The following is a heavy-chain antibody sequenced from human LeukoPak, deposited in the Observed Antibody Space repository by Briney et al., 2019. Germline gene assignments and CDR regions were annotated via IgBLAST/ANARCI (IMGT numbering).Heavy chain of an antibody. V-gene: IGHV4-61*08. CDR3: ASSSGIYSLYYFDY. D-gene: IGHD1-26*01. CDR2: IYYSGST. CDR1: GGSVSSGGFH. Sequence: SETLSLTCTVSGGSVSSGGFHWSWIRQPPGKGLEWIGYIYYSGSTNYNPSLKSRVTISLDTSKNQFSLKLSSVTAADAAVYYCASSSGIYSLYYFDYWGQGTLVTVSS. J-gene: IGHJ4*02.